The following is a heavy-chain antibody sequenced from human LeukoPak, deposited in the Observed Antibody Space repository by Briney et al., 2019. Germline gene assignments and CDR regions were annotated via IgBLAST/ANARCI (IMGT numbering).Heavy chain of an antibody. J-gene: IGHJ4*02. Sequence: GGSLRLSCAASGFTVSSNYMSWVRQAPGKGLEWVSVIYSGGSTYYADSVKGRFTISRDNSKNTLYLQMNSLRAEDTAVYYCARAVAAAGTSPFDYWGQGTLVTVSS. CDR3: ARAVAAAGTSPFDY. CDR1: GFTVSSNY. D-gene: IGHD6-13*01. CDR2: IYSGGST. V-gene: IGHV3-53*01.